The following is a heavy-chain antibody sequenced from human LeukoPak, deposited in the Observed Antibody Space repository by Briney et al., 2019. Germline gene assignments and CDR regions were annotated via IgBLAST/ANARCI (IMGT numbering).Heavy chain of an antibody. J-gene: IGHJ3*02. V-gene: IGHV4-59*08. D-gene: IGHD3-10*01. CDR1: GGAISSYY. CDR3: GRHGGGTMVRGVLLDGFDI. Sequence: SEPLSLTCSVSGGAISSYYWSWSRQPPGKAREGWGYVSHSGRTNYNAPRKGRGTISVHMTKSHFSLKLSSVTPADTAVYYCGRHGGGTMVRGVLLDGFDIWGQGTMVTVSS. CDR2: VSHSGRT.